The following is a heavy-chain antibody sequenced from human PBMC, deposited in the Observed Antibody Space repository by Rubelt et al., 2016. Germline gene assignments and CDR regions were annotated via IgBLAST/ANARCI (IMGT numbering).Heavy chain of an antibody. J-gene: IGHJ3*02. CDR3: ASFRKAVGDAFDI. V-gene: IGHV3-53*01. CDR1: ELSVSNNY. Sequence: EVQLVESGGGLIQPGGSLRLSCAASELSVSNNYMSWIRQAPGKGLEWVSVIYAGGSIFYADSVKGRFTISRDNSRNTLSLQMDSLRAEETAVYFCASFRKAVGDAFDIWGRGTLVTVSS. CDR2: IYAGGSI. D-gene: IGHD1-14*01.